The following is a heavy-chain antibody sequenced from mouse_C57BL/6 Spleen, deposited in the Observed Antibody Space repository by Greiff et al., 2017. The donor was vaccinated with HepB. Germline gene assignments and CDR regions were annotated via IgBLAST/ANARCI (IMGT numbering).Heavy chain of an antibody. CDR1: GYTFTSYG. CDR3: ARVWGLLPLDY. D-gene: IGHD2-3*01. Sequence: QVQLQQSGAELARPGASVKLSCKASGYTFTSYGISWVKQSTGQGLEWIGEIYPRSGNTYYNEKFKGKATLTADKSSSTAYMELRSLTSEDSAVYFCARVWGLLPLDYGGQGTTLTVSS. CDR2: IYPRSGNT. V-gene: IGHV1-81*01. J-gene: IGHJ2*01.